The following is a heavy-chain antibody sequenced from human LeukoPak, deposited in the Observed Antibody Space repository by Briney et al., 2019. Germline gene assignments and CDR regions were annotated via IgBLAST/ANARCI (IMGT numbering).Heavy chain of an antibody. D-gene: IGHD3-10*01. V-gene: IGHV3-21*01. J-gene: IGHJ4*02. CDR2: ISISTSYI. CDR1: GFIFSDYS. Sequence: GGSLRLSCAASGFIFSDYSMIWVRQAPGKGLEWVASISISTSYIDYADSVKGRFTISRDNAKNSLYLQMNSLRVDDTAVYYCAREGFHGSGAPKYDYWGQGTLVTVSS. CDR3: AREGFHGSGAPKYDY.